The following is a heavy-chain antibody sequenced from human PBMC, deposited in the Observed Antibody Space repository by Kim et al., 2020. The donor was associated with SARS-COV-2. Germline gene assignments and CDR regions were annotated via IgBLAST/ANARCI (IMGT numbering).Heavy chain of an antibody. CDR2: IIPIFGTA. CDR1: GGTFSSYA. D-gene: IGHD6-19*01. V-gene: IGHV1-69*13. Sequence: SVKVSCKASGGTFSSYAISWVRQAPGQGLEWMGGIIPIFGTANYAQKFQGRVTITADESTSTAYMELSSLRSEDTAVYYCARLYSSGWYPKHYYYYGMDVWGQGTTVTVSS. J-gene: IGHJ6*02. CDR3: ARLYSSGWYPKHYYYYGMDV.